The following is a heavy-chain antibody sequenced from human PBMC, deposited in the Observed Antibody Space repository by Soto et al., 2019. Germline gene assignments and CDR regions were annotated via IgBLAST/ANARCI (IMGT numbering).Heavy chain of an antibody. Sequence: SLTCTVSGGSISSGGYYWSWIRQHPGKGLEYIGYIYYSGSTYYNPSLKSRVTISVDTSKNQFSLKLTSVTAADTAVYYCARESLVVAAAFDYWGQGTLVTVSS. V-gene: IGHV4-31*03. J-gene: IGHJ4*02. D-gene: IGHD2-15*01. CDR1: GGSISSGGYY. CDR3: ARESLVVAAAFDY. CDR2: IYYSGST.